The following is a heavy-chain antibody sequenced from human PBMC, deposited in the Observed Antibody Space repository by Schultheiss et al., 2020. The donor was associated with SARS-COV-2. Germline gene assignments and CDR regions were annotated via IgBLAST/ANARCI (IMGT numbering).Heavy chain of an antibody. CDR1: GGSISSGGYY. CDR3: ARGQRITIFGVVENWFDP. CDR2: IYYSGST. V-gene: IGHV4-61*08. Sequence: SETLSLTCTVSGGSISSGGYYWSWIRQHPGKGLEWIGYIYYSGSTNYNPSLKSRVTISVDTSKNQFSLKLSSVTAADTAVYYCARGQRITIFGVVENWFDPWGQGTLVTVSS. D-gene: IGHD3-3*01. J-gene: IGHJ5*02.